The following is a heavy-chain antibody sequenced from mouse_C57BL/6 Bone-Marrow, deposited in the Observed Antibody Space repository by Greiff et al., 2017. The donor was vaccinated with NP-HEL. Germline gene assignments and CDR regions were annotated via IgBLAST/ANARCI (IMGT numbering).Heavy chain of an antibody. CDR3: ARATYYDYDGAMDF. V-gene: IGHV1-26*01. Sequence: VQLQQSGPELVKPGASVKISCKASGYTFTDYYMNWVKQSNGKSLEWIGDINPNNGGNCYNQKFKGKATLTVDKSSSTAYMELRSLTSEDSAVYYCARATYYDYDGAMDFWGQGTSVTVSS. CDR1: GYTFTDYY. D-gene: IGHD2-4*01. J-gene: IGHJ4*01. CDR2: INPNNGGN.